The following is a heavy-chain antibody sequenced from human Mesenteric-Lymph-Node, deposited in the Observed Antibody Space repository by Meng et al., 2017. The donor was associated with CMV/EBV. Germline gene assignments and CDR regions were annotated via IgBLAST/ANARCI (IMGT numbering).Heavy chain of an antibody. J-gene: IGHJ4*02. CDR1: GFSFDDYG. V-gene: IGHV3-20*04. CDR3: ARANDFWSGLLDY. CDR2: LNWNGGAT. D-gene: IGHD3-3*01. Sequence: GESLKISCVGSGFSFDDYGMSWVRQVPGKGLEWVSGLNWNGGATGYADSVKGRSTISRDNTKNSLYLQMNSLRAEDTAVYYCARANDFWSGLLDYWGQGTLVTVSS.